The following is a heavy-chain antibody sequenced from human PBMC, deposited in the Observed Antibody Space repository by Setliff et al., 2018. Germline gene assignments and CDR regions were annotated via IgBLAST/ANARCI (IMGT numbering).Heavy chain of an antibody. CDR1: GYTFTSHY. Sequence: GASVKVSCKASGYTFTSHYMHWVRQAPGLGLEWMGTINPSSGRTSYAQKFQGRVTMTRDTSTSTVYMDMSSLRPEDTAVYYCARDVFPYHYEGAFDIWGQGTMVTVS. CDR3: ARDVFPYHYEGAFDI. J-gene: IGHJ3*02. CDR2: INPSSGRT. V-gene: IGHV1-46*01. D-gene: IGHD3-22*01.